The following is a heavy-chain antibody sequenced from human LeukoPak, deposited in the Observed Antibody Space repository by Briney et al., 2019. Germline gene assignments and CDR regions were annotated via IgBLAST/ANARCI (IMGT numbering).Heavy chain of an antibody. D-gene: IGHD5-18*01. CDR3: ARLQAQLWFDAPRFDP. CDR1: GGSISSYY. J-gene: IGHJ5*02. V-gene: IGHV4-4*09. CDR2: IYTSGSP. Sequence: SETLSLTCTVSGGSISSYYWSWIRQPPGKGLEWIGYIYTSGSPNYNPSLKSRVTISVDTSKNQFSLKLSSVTAADTAVYYCARLQAQLWFDAPRFDPWGQGTLVTVSS.